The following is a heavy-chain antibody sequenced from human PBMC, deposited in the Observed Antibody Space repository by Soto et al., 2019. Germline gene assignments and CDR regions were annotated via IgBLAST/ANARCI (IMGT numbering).Heavy chain of an antibody. V-gene: IGHV1-18*01. CDR3: ARGRYGDY. CDR2: ISAHNGNT. Sequence: QVHLVQSGAEVKKPGGSVKVSCKASGYTFTSYGITSVRQAPGQGLEWMGWISAHNGNTDYAQKLQGRVIVTRDTSTSTAYMELRSLISDDTAVYYCARGRYGDYWGQGALVTVSS. D-gene: IGHD1-1*01. J-gene: IGHJ4*02. CDR1: GYTFTSYG.